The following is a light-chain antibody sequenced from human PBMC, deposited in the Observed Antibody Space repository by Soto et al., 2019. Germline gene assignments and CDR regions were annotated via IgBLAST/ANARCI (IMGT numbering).Light chain of an antibody. CDR2: DVS. CDR1: QGVTSTY. Sequence: IVLTQSPGTLSLSPGERATLSCRASQGVTSTYLAWYQHKPGQTPRLLVYDVSTRATGIPDRFSGSGSGTDFTLTISRVEPEDFAVYYCQQYVGSPPTLTFGGGIKVEIK. CDR3: QQYVGSPPTLT. V-gene: IGKV3-20*01. J-gene: IGKJ4*01.